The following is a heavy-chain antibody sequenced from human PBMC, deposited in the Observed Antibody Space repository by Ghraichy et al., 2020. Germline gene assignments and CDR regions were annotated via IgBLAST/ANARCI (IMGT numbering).Heavy chain of an antibody. V-gene: IGHV4-39*01. J-gene: IGHJ4*02. Sequence: SQTPLTCTVSGGSISSSSYYWGWIRQPPGKGLEWIGSLYYSGSTYYNPSLKSRVIVSVDTSKNQFSLRLSSVTAADTAVYYCARQGRNYYDSSGEEFDYWGQGTLVTVSS. CDR3: ARQGRNYYDSSGEEFDY. D-gene: IGHD3-22*01. CDR2: LYYSGST. CDR1: GGSISSSSYY.